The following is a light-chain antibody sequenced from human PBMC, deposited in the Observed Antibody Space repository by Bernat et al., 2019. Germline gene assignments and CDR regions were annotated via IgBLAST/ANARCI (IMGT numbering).Light chain of an antibody. CDR2: QDT. J-gene: IGLJ2*01. Sequence: SYEVTQPPSVSVSPGQTASITCSGYRLGDKYACWYQQKPGQSPVLVIYQDTKRPSGIPERFSGSNSGNTATLTISGTQAMDEADYYCRAWDSSTVVFGGGTKLTVL. CDR1: RLGDKY. CDR3: RAWDSSTVV. V-gene: IGLV3-1*01.